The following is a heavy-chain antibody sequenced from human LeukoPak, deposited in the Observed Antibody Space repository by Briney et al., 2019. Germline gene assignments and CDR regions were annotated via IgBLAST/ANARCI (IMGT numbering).Heavy chain of an antibody. CDR3: AKGSHFDY. J-gene: IGHJ4*02. Sequence: HARGSLRLSCAASGFTFNNLAMSWVRQAPGKGLEWVSAISDSGGTTYYADSVKGRFTISRDNSKNMLYLQMNSLRAEDTAVYYCAKGSHFDYWGQGTLVTVSS. CDR1: GFTFNNLA. V-gene: IGHV3-23*01. CDR2: ISDSGGTT.